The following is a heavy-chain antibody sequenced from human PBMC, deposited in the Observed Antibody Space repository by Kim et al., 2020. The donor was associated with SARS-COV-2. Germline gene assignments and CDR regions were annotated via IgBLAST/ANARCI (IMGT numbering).Heavy chain of an antibody. V-gene: IGHV3-9*01. J-gene: IGHJ3*02. CDR1: GFTFDDYA. CDR2: ISWNSGSI. D-gene: IGHD3-10*01. Sequence: GGSLRLSCAASGFTFDDYAMHWVRQAPGKGLEWVSGISWNSGSIGYADSVKGRFTISRDNAKNSLYLQMNSLRAEDTALYYCAKDLLGLWFGELNLGAFDIWGQGTMVTVSS. CDR3: AKDLLGLWFGELNLGAFDI.